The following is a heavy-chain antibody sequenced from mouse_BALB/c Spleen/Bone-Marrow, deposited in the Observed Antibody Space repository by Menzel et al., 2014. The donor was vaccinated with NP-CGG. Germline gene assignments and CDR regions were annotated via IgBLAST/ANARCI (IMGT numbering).Heavy chain of an antibody. Sequence: EVMLVESGGGLVKPGGSLKLSCAASGFTFSGYAMSWVRQTPEKRLEWVASISSGGSTYYPDSVKGRFTISRDNARNILYLQMSSLRSEDTAMYYCAREGGTTAHYYAMDYWGQGTSVTVSS. CDR2: ISSGGST. CDR1: GFTFSGYA. V-gene: IGHV5-6-5*01. CDR3: AREGGTTAHYYAMDY. D-gene: IGHD1-2*01. J-gene: IGHJ4*01.